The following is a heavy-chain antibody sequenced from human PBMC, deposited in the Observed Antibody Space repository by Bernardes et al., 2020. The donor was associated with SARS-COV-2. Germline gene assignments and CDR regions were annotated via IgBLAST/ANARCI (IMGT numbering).Heavy chain of an antibody. Sequence: GSLRLSCAASGFTFSSYAMSWVRQAPGKGLEWVSAISGSGVSTYYADSLKGRFTISRDNSKNTPYLQMNSLRAEDTAVYYCAKEGGEGREVPSWTYYYYYGMDVWGQGTTVTVSS. CDR3: AKEGGEGREVPSWTYYYYYGMDV. CDR1: GFTFSSYA. V-gene: IGHV3-23*01. CDR2: ISGSGVST. D-gene: IGHD1-26*01. J-gene: IGHJ6*02.